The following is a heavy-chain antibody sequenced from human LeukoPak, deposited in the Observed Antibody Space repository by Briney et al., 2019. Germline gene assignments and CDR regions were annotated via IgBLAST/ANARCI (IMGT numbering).Heavy chain of an antibody. CDR1: GGSISSYY. V-gene: IGHV4-59*01. CDR3: ARDPGNPYYYGSGSPPFYYYYGMDV. Sequence: SETLSLTCTVSGGSISSYYWSWLRQPPGKGLEWIGYIYYSGSTNYNPSLKSRVTISVDTSKNQFSLKLSSVTAADTAVYYCARDPGNPYYYGSGSPPFYYYYGMDVWGKGTTVTVSS. D-gene: IGHD3-10*01. CDR2: IYYSGST. J-gene: IGHJ6*04.